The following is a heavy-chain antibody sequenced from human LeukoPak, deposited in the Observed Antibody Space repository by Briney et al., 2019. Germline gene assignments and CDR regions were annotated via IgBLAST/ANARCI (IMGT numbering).Heavy chain of an antibody. CDR2: MNPNSGNT. J-gene: IGHJ5*02. D-gene: IGHD3-10*01. Sequence: GSSVKVSCKASGGTFSSYAINWVRQATGQGLEWMGWMNPNSGNTGYAQKFQGRVTMTRNTSISTAYMELSSLRSEDTAVYYCAREGTITMVRGVIIPGWFDPWGQGTLVTVSS. CDR1: GGTFSSYA. CDR3: AREGTITMVRGVIIPGWFDP. V-gene: IGHV1-8*02.